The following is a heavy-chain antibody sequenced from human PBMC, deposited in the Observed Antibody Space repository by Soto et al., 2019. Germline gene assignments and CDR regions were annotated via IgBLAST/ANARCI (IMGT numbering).Heavy chain of an antibody. Sequence: QVQLVESVGGVVQPGRSLRLSCAASGFTFSSYGLHWVRQAPGKGLVWVAVISYDGSNRYYADSVKGRFTISRDTSKNTLYLQMNSLRAEDTAVYYCAKDVLRFLEWLAFYGMDVWGQGATCTAS. CDR2: ISYDGSNR. V-gene: IGHV3-30*18. J-gene: IGHJ6*02. CDR3: AKDVLRFLEWLAFYGMDV. CDR1: GFTFSSYG. D-gene: IGHD3-3*01.